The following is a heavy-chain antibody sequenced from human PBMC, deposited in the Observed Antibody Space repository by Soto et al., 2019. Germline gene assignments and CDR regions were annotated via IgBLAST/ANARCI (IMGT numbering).Heavy chain of an antibody. Sequence: QVQLQQSGPGLVKPSQTLSLTCAISGDSVSSNSAAWNWIRQSPSRGLEWLGRTYYRSKWYNDYAVHVKSRITITPDTSKNQFSLQLNSVTPEDTAVYYCARAYCRGGSCWAWSNWFDPWGPGTLVTVSS. D-gene: IGHD2-15*01. V-gene: IGHV6-1*01. J-gene: IGHJ5*02. CDR2: TYYRSKWYN. CDR3: ARAYCRGGSCWAWSNWFDP. CDR1: GDSVSSNSAA.